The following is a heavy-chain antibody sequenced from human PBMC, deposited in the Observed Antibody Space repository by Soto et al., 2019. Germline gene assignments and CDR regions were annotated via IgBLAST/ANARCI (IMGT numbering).Heavy chain of an antibody. V-gene: IGHV1-69*06. CDR2: IIPIFNTA. D-gene: IGHD2-2*01. Sequence: QVQLVQSGAEVKKPGSSVKVSCKASGGTFSNYAISWVRQAPGQGLAWMGGIIPIFNTANYAQKFQGRVTITADKSTSTAYMELSSRRSEDTAVYYGARGVVVPAGIRYYYYGMDVGGQGTTVTVSS. CDR1: GGTFSNYA. J-gene: IGHJ6*02. CDR3: ARGVVVPAGIRYYYYGMDV.